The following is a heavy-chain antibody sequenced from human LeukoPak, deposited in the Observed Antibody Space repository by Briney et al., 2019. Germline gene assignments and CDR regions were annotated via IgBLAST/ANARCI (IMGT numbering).Heavy chain of an antibody. J-gene: IGHJ4*02. CDR3: AREEWLVGSYFDY. D-gene: IGHD6-19*01. CDR2: ISYDGSNK. CDR1: GFTFSSYA. Sequence: GGSLRLSCAASGFTFSSYAMHWVRQAPGKGLERVAVISYDGSNKYYADSVKGRFTISRDNSKNTLYLQMNSLRAEDTAVYYCAREEWLVGSYFDYWGQGTLVTVSS. V-gene: IGHV3-30*04.